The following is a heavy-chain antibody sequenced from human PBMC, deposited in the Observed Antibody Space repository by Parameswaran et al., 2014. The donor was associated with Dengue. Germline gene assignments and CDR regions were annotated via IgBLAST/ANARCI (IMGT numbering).Heavy chain of an antibody. Sequence: RWIRQPPGKGLEWIGEINHSGSTNYNPSLKSRVTISVDTSKNQFSLKLSSVTAADTAVYYCAGFGLGHYAFDIWGQGTMVTVSS. V-gene: IGHV4-34*01. CDR3: AGFGLGHYAFDI. J-gene: IGHJ3*02. CDR2: INHSGST. D-gene: IGHD3/OR15-3a*01.